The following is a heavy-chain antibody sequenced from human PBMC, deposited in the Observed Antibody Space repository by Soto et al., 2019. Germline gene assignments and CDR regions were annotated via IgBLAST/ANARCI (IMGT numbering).Heavy chain of an antibody. V-gene: IGHV3-23*01. CDR3: AKGGDGISHIRLWYYYGMDV. Sequence: EVQLLESGGGLVQPGGSLRLSCAASGFTFSSYAMSWVRQAPGKGLEWVSAISGSGGSTYYADSVKGRFTISRDNSKNTLDLQMNSLRAEDTAVYYCAKGGDGISHIRLWYYYGMDVWGQGTTVTVSS. D-gene: IGHD2-15*01. CDR1: GFTFSSYA. J-gene: IGHJ6*02. CDR2: ISGSGGST.